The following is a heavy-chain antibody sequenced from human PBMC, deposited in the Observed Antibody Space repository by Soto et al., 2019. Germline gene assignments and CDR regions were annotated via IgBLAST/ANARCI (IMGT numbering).Heavy chain of an antibody. V-gene: IGHV3-74*01. CDR3: VRAAARGDN. CDR2: VNTDGSDT. CDR1: GFSFRGYW. D-gene: IGHD3-10*01. Sequence: VGSLRLSCAASGFSFRGYWMHWVRQAPGEGLVWVSRVNTDGSDTLYADSVKGRFTISRDNTKDTLYLQINSLRVEDTAVYYCVRAAARGDNWGQGTPVTVSS. J-gene: IGHJ4*02.